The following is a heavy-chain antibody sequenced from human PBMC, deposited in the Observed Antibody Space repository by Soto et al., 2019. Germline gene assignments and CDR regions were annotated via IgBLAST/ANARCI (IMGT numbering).Heavy chain of an antibody. V-gene: IGHV5-51*01. Sequence: PGASLKISCAPSGYSFTNYWIGWVRQMPGKGPEWMGIIYPGDSDTGYSPSFQGQVTISADKSTSTAYLLWSSLKASDTAIYFCAGSICYYVMDVWGQGTTVTVSS. J-gene: IGHJ6*02. CDR1: GYSFTNYW. CDR3: AGSICYYVMDV. CDR2: IYPGDSDT.